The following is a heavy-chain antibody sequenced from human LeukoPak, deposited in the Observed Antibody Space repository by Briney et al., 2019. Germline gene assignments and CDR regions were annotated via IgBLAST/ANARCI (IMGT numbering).Heavy chain of an antibody. V-gene: IGHV3-33*01. CDR1: GFTFSSYG. D-gene: IGHD5-18*01. CDR3: ARDFRGYRYGYLDY. J-gene: IGHJ4*02. CDR2: IWYDGSNK. Sequence: GGSLRLSCAASGFTFSSYGMHWVRQAPGKGLEWVAVIWYDGSNKYHADSVKGRFTISRDNSKNTLYLQMNSLRAEDTAVYYCARDFRGYRYGYLDYWGQGTLVTVSS.